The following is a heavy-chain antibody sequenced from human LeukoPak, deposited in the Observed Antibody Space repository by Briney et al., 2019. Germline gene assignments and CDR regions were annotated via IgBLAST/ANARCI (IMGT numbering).Heavy chain of an antibody. CDR3: ARDPRGSSSGVGGY. CDR2: IKQDGSEK. V-gene: IGHV3-7*01. Sequence: GGSLRLSFAASGFTFSSYWMSWVRQAPGKGLEWVSNIKQDGSEKYYVDSVKGRFTISRDNAKNSLYLQMNSLRAEDTAVYYCARDPRGSSSGVGGYWGQGTLVTVSS. CDR1: GFTFSSYW. D-gene: IGHD6-19*01. J-gene: IGHJ4*02.